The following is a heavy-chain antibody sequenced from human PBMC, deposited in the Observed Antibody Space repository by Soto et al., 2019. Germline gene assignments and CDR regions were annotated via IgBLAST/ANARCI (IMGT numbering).Heavy chain of an antibody. CDR2: IIPILAIA. CDR3: ASYYGSGSFYTPFDY. D-gene: IGHD3-10*01. Sequence: QVQLVQSGAEVKKPGSSVKVSCKASGGTFSSYTISWVRQAPGQGLEWMGRIIPILAIANYPQKFQGRVTITADKSTSTAYMQLSSLRSEDTGVYYCASYYGSGSFYTPFDYWGQGTLVTVSS. J-gene: IGHJ4*02. CDR1: GGTFSSYT. V-gene: IGHV1-69*02.